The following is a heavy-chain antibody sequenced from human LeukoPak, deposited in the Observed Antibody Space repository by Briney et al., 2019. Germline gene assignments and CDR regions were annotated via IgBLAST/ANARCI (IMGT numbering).Heavy chain of an antibody. J-gene: IGHJ4*02. CDR2: IYYSGST. D-gene: IGHD2-15*01. CDR1: GGSISSYY. CDR3: ARGVCSGGSCYSEWNY. Sequence: SETLSLTCTVSGGSISSYYWSWIRQPPGKGLEWNGYIYYSGSTNYNPSLKSRVTISVDTSKNQFSLKLSSVTAADTAVYYCARGVCSGGSCYSEWNYWGQGTLVTVSS. V-gene: IGHV4-59*12.